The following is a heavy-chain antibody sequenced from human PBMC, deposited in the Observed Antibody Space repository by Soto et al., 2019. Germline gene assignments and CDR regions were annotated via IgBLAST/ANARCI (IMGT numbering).Heavy chain of an antibody. CDR1: GGSFSGYN. V-gene: IGHV4-34*01. D-gene: IGHD6-6*01. CDR2: INHSGST. Sequence: QVQLQQWGAGLLKPSETLSLTCAVYGGSFSGYNWSWIRQPPGKGLEWIGEINHSGSTNYNPSLKSRVTISVDTSKNQFSLKLSSVTAADTAVYYCARAGRGRRPRYYYYMDVWGKGTTVTVSS. CDR3: ARAGRGRRPRYYYYMDV. J-gene: IGHJ6*03.